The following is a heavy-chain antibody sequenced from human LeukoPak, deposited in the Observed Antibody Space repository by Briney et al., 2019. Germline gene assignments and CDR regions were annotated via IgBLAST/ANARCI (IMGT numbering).Heavy chain of an antibody. CDR1: GYTFSGYY. D-gene: IGHD3-10*01. J-gene: IGHJ4*02. Sequence: ASVKVSCKASGYTFSGYYMHWVRQAPGQGLEWMGWINPNSGGTNYAQKFQGRVTMTRDTSISTAYMELSRLRSDDTALYYCARGIGLGSYYNPSDYWGQGTLVTVSS. V-gene: IGHV1-2*02. CDR2: INPNSGGT. CDR3: ARGIGLGSYYNPSDY.